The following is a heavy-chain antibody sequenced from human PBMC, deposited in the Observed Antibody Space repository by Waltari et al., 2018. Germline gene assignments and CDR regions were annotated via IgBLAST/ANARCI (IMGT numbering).Heavy chain of an antibody. CDR3: ARKYYDFWSGYYPNYFDY. J-gene: IGHJ4*02. CDR1: GGSISSSSYY. V-gene: IGHV4-39*01. CDR2: IYYSGIT. Sequence: QLQLQESGPGLVKPSETLSLTCTVSGGSISSSSYYWGWIRQPPGKGLEWIGSIYYSGITYYNPALKSRVTISVDTSKNQFSLKLSSVTAADTAVYYCARKYYDFWSGYYPNYFDYWGQGTLVTVSS. D-gene: IGHD3-3*01.